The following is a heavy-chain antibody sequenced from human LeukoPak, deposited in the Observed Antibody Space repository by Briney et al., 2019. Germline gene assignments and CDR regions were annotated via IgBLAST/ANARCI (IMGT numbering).Heavy chain of an antibody. CDR3: ARDLYCSGGSCYPKEHNWFDP. D-gene: IGHD2-15*01. CDR1: GGSLSSYY. V-gene: IGHV4-4*07. Sequence: SETLSLTCTVSGGSLSSYYWSWIRQPAGKGLEWIGRIYTSGSTNYNPSLKSRVTMSVDTSKNQFSLKLSSVTAADTAVYYCARDLYCSGGSCYPKEHNWFDPWGQGTLVTVSS. J-gene: IGHJ5*02. CDR2: IYTSGST.